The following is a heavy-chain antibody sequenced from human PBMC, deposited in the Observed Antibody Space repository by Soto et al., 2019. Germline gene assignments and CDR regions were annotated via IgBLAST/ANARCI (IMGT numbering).Heavy chain of an antibody. Sequence: QVQLVESGGGVVQPGRSLRLSCAASGFTFSSYGMHWVRQAPGKGLEWVAVISYDGSNKYYADSVKGRFTISRDNSKNTLYLQMNSLRAEDTAVYYCAKRGGIAAASTPRWFDPWGQGTLVTVSS. V-gene: IGHV3-30*18. J-gene: IGHJ5*02. D-gene: IGHD6-13*01. CDR3: AKRGGIAAASTPRWFDP. CDR2: ISYDGSNK. CDR1: GFTFSSYG.